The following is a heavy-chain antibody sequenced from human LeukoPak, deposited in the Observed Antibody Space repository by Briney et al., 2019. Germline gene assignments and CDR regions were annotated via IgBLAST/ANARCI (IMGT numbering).Heavy chain of an antibody. Sequence: GGSLRLSCAASGFTFSSYSMNWVRQAPGKGPEWVSSISSSSSYIYYADSVKGRFTISRDNAKNSLYLQMNSLGAEDTAVYYCARDRTDFYFDYWGQGTLVTASS. CDR3: ARDRTDFYFDY. J-gene: IGHJ4*02. V-gene: IGHV3-21*04. CDR2: ISSSSSYI. CDR1: GFTFSSYS. D-gene: IGHD3/OR15-3a*01.